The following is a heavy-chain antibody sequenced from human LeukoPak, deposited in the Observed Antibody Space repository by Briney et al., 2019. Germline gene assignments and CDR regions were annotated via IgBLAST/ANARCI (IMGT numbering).Heavy chain of an antibody. D-gene: IGHD3-22*01. CDR3: VKAYYYDSSGYYVGGTYFGMDV. V-gene: IGHV3-64D*09. J-gene: IGHJ6*02. CDR1: GFTFSRYA. CDR2: ISSNGAST. Sequence: GGSLRLSCSASGFTFSRYAMHWVRQAPGKGLEYVSGISSNGASTYYADSLKDRFTISRDNSKNTVSLQMSGLRAEDTAVYYCVKAYYYDSSGYYVGGTYFGMDVWGQGTTVTVSS.